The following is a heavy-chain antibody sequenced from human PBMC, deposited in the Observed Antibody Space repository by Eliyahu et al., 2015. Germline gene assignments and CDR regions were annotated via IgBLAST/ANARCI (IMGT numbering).Heavy chain of an antibody. CDR2: VSANSGNK. D-gene: IGHD6-6*01. CDR1: GYTFTSYG. Sequence: QVQLVQXGAEVKKPGASVKVSCTASGYTFTSYGISWVRQAPGQGLXWVGWVSANSGNKEYXQKVQGRVTMTTDTSTSTAYMELRSLRSDDTAVYYCARDSSSGLENFDYWGQGTLVTVSS. J-gene: IGHJ4*02. V-gene: IGHV1-18*01. CDR3: ARDSSSGLENFDY.